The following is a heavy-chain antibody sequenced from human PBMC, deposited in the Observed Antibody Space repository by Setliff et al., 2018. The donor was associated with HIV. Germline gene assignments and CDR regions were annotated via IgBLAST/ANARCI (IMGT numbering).Heavy chain of an antibody. V-gene: IGHV1-69*05. CDR3: ATEGAGGSYQRASALDV. Sequence: SVKVSCKASGYTFTDYYIHWVRQAPGQGLEWMGGMMTIFSTTNYARKFQGRVTITTDESTGTAYMELSNLRSEDTAVYYCATEGAGGSYQRASALDVWGQGTMVTVSS. CDR2: MMTIFSTT. CDR1: GYTFTDYY. D-gene: IGHD1-26*01. J-gene: IGHJ3*01.